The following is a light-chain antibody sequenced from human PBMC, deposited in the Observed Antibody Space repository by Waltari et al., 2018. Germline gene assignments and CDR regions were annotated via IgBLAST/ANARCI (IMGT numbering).Light chain of an antibody. CDR3: QQYNNWPPGT. CDR1: PSIGSS. CDR2: HAS. J-gene: IGKJ1*01. Sequence: ETVVTQSPGTLSVSPGERATLSCRTSPSIGSSLAWYQQKPGQSPRLLIYHASTRATGIPARFSGSGSETEFTLTISSLQSEDSAVYYFQQYNNWPPGTFGQGTRVEV. V-gene: IGKV3D-15*01.